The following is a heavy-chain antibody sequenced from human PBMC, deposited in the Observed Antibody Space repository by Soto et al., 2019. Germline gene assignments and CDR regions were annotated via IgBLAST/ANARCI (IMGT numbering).Heavy chain of an antibody. V-gene: IGHV3-74*01. Sequence: EVQLVESGGGLVQPGGSLRLSCAASGFTFSNYWMHWVRQAPGKGLVWVSRINSDGSSTSYADSVKGRFTISRDNAKNTVSLQMNSLRADDTAVYYCARGGVGRYCSSSSCYTWVFDYWGQGTLVTVSS. CDR3: ARGGVGRYCSSSSCYTWVFDY. CDR1: GFTFSNYW. J-gene: IGHJ4*02. CDR2: INSDGSST. D-gene: IGHD2-2*02.